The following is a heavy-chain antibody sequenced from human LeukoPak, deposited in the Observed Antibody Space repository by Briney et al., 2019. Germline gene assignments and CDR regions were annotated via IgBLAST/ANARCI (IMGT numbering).Heavy chain of an antibody. J-gene: IGHJ5*02. D-gene: IGHD6-13*01. Sequence: SETLSLTCTVSGGSISSYYWSWIRQPPGKGLEWIGYIYYSGSTNYNPSLKSRVTISVDTSKNQFSLKLSSVTAADTAVYYCARHIAAAGPLGPWGQGTLVTVSS. CDR3: ARHIAAAGPLGP. CDR2: IYYSGST. V-gene: IGHV4-59*08. CDR1: GGSISSYY.